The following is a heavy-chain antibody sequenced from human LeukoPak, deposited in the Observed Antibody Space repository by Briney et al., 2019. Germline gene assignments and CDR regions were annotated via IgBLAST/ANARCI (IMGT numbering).Heavy chain of an antibody. CDR1: GFTFSKAW. Sequence: GGSLRLSCAVSGFTFSKAWMSWVRQAPGKGLEWVGRIKSKTDGGTTGYAGPVKGRFTISRDDSKNTLYLQMSSLETEDTAVYYCTTDYYDTSGYSSYSWGQGTLVTVSS. D-gene: IGHD3-22*01. J-gene: IGHJ4*02. V-gene: IGHV3-15*01. CDR3: TTDYYDTSGYSSYS. CDR2: IKSKTDGGTT.